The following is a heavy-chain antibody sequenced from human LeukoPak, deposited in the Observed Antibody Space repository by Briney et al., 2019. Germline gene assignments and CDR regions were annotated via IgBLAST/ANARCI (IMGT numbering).Heavy chain of an antibody. V-gene: IGHV1-18*01. J-gene: IGHJ4*02. Sequence: GASVRVSCKASGYNFLSYGISWVRQAPGKGLEWMGWISTYSEKPKYSLKLQGRVTVTTDTSTATVSMELRGLTSDDTALYYCARTSVAAHDKIGFVDYWGQGTLVTVSS. CDR3: ARTSVAAHDKIGFVDY. CDR2: ISTYSEKP. CDR1: GYNFLSYG. D-gene: IGHD3-22*01.